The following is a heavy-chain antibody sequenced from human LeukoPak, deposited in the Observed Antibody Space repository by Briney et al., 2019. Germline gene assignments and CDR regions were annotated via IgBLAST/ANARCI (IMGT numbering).Heavy chain of an antibody. Sequence: GGSLRLSCAASGFTVSSNYMSWVRQAPGKGLEWVSSIYGGDSTEYAGSVKGRFSISRDNSKNTLYLQMSSLRTEDTALYYCATLYGGQRADGYWGQGTLVTVSS. J-gene: IGHJ4*02. CDR1: GFTVSSNY. CDR2: IYGGDST. CDR3: ATLYGGQRADGY. V-gene: IGHV3-53*01. D-gene: IGHD2-15*01.